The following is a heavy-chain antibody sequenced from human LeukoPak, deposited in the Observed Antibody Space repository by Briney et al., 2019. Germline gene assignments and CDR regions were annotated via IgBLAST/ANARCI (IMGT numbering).Heavy chain of an antibody. CDR1: GGTFSSYA. Sequence: SVKVSCKASGGTFSSYAISWVRQAPGQGLEWMGGIIPIFGTANYAQEFQGRVTITADESTSTAYMELSSLRSEDTAVYYCATDPPIFGVVIPNYGMDVWGQGTTVTVSS. CDR2: IIPIFGTA. CDR3: ATDPPIFGVVIPNYGMDV. J-gene: IGHJ6*02. V-gene: IGHV1-69*13. D-gene: IGHD3-3*01.